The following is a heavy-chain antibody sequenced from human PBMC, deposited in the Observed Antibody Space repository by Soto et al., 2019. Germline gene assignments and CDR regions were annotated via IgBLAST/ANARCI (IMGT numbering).Heavy chain of an antibody. J-gene: IGHJ4*02. Sequence: EVQLVETGGGLIQPGGSLRLSCAASGFNLSTSYLSWVRQAPGKGLEWVSLIYSHDATFYADSVKGRFTISRDSSKNTLFLQMNDLRIEDTAVYYCATRYASSGRYYFDYWGQGALVTVSS. CDR3: ATRYASSGRYYFDY. CDR1: GFNLSTSY. D-gene: IGHD3-16*01. V-gene: IGHV3-53*02. CDR2: IYSHDAT.